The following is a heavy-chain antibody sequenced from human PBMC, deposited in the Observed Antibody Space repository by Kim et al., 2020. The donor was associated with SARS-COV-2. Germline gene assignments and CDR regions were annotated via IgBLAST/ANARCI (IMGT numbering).Heavy chain of an antibody. J-gene: IGHJ5*02. CDR2: IYYSGST. V-gene: IGHV4-39*01. D-gene: IGHD1-26*01. CDR3: ARHWWEPGEYWFDP. Sequence: SETLSLTCTVSGGSISSSSYYWGWIRQPPGKGLEWIGSIYYSGSTYYNPSLKSRVTISVDTSKNQFSLKLSSVTAADTAVYYCARHWWEPGEYWFDPWGQGTLVTVSS. CDR1: GGSISSSSYY.